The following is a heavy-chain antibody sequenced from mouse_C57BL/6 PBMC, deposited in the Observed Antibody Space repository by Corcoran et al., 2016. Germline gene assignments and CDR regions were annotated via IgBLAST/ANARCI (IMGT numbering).Heavy chain of an antibody. D-gene: IGHD2-1*01. Sequence: QVHLAEIWGDLGRPGNSLKLSCVTSGFTFSDHRNHWRHQPPGKRLEWISVIPVKSDNCGANYAESVKGRFAISRDDSKRSVYLEMNRLREEDTDTYFCSRGNSEGFPYWGQGTLVTVSA. V-gene: IGHV13-2*01. CDR2: IPVKSDNCGA. CDR3: SRGNSEGFPY. CDR1: GFTFSDHR. J-gene: IGHJ3*01.